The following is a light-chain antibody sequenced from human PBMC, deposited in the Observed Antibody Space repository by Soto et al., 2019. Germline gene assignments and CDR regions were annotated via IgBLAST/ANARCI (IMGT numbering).Light chain of an antibody. Sequence: QSVLTQPRSVSGSPGQSVTISCTGTSSDVGGYNYVSWYQQHPGKAPKLMIYDVSKRPSGVPDRFSGSKSGNTASLTISGLQAEDEADYYCCSYAGSYPYVFGTGTKLPVL. V-gene: IGLV2-11*01. CDR2: DVS. CDR1: SSDVGGYNY. J-gene: IGLJ1*01. CDR3: CSYAGSYPYV.